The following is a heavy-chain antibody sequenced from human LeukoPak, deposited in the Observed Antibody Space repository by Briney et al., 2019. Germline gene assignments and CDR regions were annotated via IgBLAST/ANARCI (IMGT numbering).Heavy chain of an antibody. CDR3: ARERGYDLGCYYYYGMDV. CDR1: GFTLSSYE. CDR2: ISSIGSTI. V-gene: IGHV3-48*03. J-gene: IGHJ6*02. Sequence: GGCLRLSCAAAGFTLSSYEMKWVRQAPGKGLEWVSYISSIGSTIYYADSVKGRFTISRDNAKNSLYLQMNSLRAEDTAVYYCARERGYDLGCYYYYGMDVWGQGTTVTVSS. D-gene: IGHD5-12*01.